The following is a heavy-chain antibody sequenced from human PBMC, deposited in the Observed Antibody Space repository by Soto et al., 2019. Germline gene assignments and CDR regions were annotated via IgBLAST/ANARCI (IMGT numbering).Heavy chain of an antibody. CDR1: GDSISGYH. CDR2: IHSSGST. V-gene: IGHV4-4*09. Sequence: LSLTCSVSGDSISGYHWSWIRQSPGMGLEWIGNIHSSGSTNFNPSLKSRVTMSIDTSKNQFSLKLSSMTATDTALYYCARSKAVITILRGLIITSYYFDYWGQGTLVTVSS. CDR3: ARSKAVITILRGLIITSYYFDY. J-gene: IGHJ4*02. D-gene: IGHD3-10*01.